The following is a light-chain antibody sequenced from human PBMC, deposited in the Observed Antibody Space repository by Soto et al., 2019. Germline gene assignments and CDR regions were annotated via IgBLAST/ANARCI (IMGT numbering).Light chain of an antibody. CDR3: QQYGSSPWT. V-gene: IGKV3-20*01. J-gene: IGKJ1*01. Sequence: EIVLTQSPGTLSLSPGERATLSCSASQSVSSSYLAWYQQKPGQAPRLLIYGASSRATGIPDRFSGSGSGTDFTLTISRLETEDSAVYYCQQYGSSPWTFGQGTTVDIK. CDR1: QSVSSSY. CDR2: GAS.